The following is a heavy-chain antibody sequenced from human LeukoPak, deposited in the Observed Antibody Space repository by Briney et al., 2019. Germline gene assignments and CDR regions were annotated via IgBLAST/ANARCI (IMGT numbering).Heavy chain of an antibody. Sequence: SETLSLTCTVSGVSISSSTYYWSWIRQPPGKGLEWIGYIYYSGSTNYNPSLKSRVTISVDTSKNQFSLKLSSVTAADTAVYYCARGTVLLWFGESPYFDYWGQGTLVTVSS. CDR1: GVSISSSTYY. CDR3: ARGTVLLWFGESPYFDY. D-gene: IGHD3-10*01. J-gene: IGHJ4*02. V-gene: IGHV4-61*01. CDR2: IYYSGST.